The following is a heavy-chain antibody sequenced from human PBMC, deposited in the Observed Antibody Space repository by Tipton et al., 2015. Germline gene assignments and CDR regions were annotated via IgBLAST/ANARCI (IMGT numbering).Heavy chain of an antibody. J-gene: IGHJ4*02. Sequence: GTLRPSCAASGFTFSSYGMHWVRQAPGKGLEWLAFIRFDGSNKYYADSVKGRFTISRDNSKNTLYLQMNSLRAEDTAVFYCAKNYYESSGSRFFFDYWGQGTLVAVSS. CDR1: GFTFSSYG. D-gene: IGHD3-22*01. CDR3: AKNYYESSGSRFFFDY. V-gene: IGHV3-30*02. CDR2: IRFDGSNK.